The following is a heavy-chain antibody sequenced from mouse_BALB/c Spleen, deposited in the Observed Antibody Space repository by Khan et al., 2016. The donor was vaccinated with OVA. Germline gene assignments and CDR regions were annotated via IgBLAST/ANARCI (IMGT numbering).Heavy chain of an antibody. CDR1: GYTSTDYV. J-gene: IGHJ3*01. V-gene: IGHV1-77*01. CDR3: ARAGWDVFAY. D-gene: IGHD4-1*01. Sequence: QVQLQQSGPELVKPGASVKMSCKASGYTSTDYVMNWVKQRNGQGLEWIGQIYPGSDSTYYNEKFKGKATLTADRSSSTAYMQLSNLTSEDSAVYFCARAGWDVFAYWGQGTLVTVSA. CDR2: IYPGSDST.